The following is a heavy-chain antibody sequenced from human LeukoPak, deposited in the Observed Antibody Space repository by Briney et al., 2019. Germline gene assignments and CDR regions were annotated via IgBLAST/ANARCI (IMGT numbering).Heavy chain of an antibody. Sequence: PGGSLRLSCAASGFTFSSYSMNWVRQAPGKGLEWVSYISSSDSTIYYADSVKGRFTVSRDNAKNSLFLQMNSLRAEDTAVYYCASGYYDYVWGNYRNFDYWGQGTLVTVSS. CDR3: ASGYYDYVWGNYRNFDY. CDR1: GFTFSSYS. V-gene: IGHV3-48*04. CDR2: ISSSDSTI. J-gene: IGHJ4*02. D-gene: IGHD3-16*02.